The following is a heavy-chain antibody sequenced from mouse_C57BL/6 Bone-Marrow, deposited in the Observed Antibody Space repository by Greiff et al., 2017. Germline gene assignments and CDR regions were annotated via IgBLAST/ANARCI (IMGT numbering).Heavy chain of an antibody. Sequence: EVQLVESEGGLVQPGSSMKLSCTASGFTFSDYYMAWVRQVPEKGLEWVANINYDGSSTYYLDSLKSRFILSRDNAKNILYLQMSSLKSEDTATYYCAREDRPWYFDVWGTGTTVTVSS. CDR3: AREDRPWYFDV. J-gene: IGHJ1*03. CDR1: GFTFSDYY. CDR2: INYDGSST. V-gene: IGHV5-16*01.